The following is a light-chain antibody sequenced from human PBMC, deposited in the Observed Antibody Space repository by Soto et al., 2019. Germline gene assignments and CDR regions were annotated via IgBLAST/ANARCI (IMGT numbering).Light chain of an antibody. V-gene: IGLV3-21*02. CDR1: NIGSKS. CDR3: QVWDSSSHVV. J-gene: IGLJ2*01. Sequence: SYELTQPPSVSVAPGQTARITCGGNNIGSKSVHWYQQKPGQAPVLVVYDDSDRPSGNTERFSGSNSGNTATLTISRVEAGDEADYYCQVWDSSSHVVFGGGTKLTV. CDR2: DDS.